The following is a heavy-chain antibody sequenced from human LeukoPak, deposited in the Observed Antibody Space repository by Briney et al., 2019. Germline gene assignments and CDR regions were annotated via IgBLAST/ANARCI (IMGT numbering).Heavy chain of an antibody. D-gene: IGHD4-17*01. CDR1: VGSISSYY. Sequence: SETLSLTCTVSVGSISSYYWSWIRQPPGKGREWIGYIYYSGSTNYNPSLKSRVTISVDTSKNQFSLKLSSVTAADTAVYYCARGRSTVTTRAAYIWGQGTMVTVSS. V-gene: IGHV4-59*01. J-gene: IGHJ3*02. CDR3: ARGRSTVTTRAAYI. CDR2: IYYSGST.